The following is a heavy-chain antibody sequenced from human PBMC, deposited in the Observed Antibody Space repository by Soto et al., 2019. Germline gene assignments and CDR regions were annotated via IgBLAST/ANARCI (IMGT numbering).Heavy chain of an antibody. D-gene: IGHD2-8*01. J-gene: IGHJ4*02. CDR2: IDYSGST. V-gene: IGHV4-31*03. CDR3: ARSGTDYCTNGVCSDY. CDR1: GGSISSGGYY. Sequence: QVQLQESGPGLVKPSQTLSLTCTVSGGSISSGGYYWSWIRQHPGKGLEWIGYIDYSGSTYYNPSLKSRVTISVDTSKNQFSLKLSSVTAADTAVYYCARSGTDYCTNGVCSDYWGQGTLVTVSS.